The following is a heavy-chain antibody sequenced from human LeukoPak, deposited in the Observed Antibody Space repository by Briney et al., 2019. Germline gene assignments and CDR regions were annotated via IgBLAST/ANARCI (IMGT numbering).Heavy chain of an antibody. CDR2: MYYSGST. V-gene: IGHV4-30-4*01. CDR1: GVSISSGDYY. D-gene: IGHD3-22*01. Sequence: SETLSLTYTVSGVSISSGDYYWSWIRQPPGKGLEWIGYMYYSGSTYYNPSLKSRLTISLDTSKNQFSLKLSSVTAADTAVYYCARPYYYDSRIDPWGQGTLVTVSS. J-gene: IGHJ5*02. CDR3: ARPYYYDSRIDP.